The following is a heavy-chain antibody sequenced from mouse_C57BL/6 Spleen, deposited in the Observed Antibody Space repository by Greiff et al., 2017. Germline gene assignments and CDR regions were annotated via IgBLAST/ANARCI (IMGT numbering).Heavy chain of an antibody. D-gene: IGHD1-1*01. CDR2: IDPSDSYT. Sequence: QVQLQQPGAELVKPGASVKLSCKASGYTFTSYWMQWVEQRPGQGLEWIGEIDPSDSYTNYNQKFKGKATLTVDPSSSTAYMQSSSLTSTASAVYYCARYCGSCYYFDYWGKGTTRTVSS. CDR1: GYTFTSYW. V-gene: IGHV1-50*01. CDR3: ARYCGSCYYFDY. J-gene: IGHJ2*01.